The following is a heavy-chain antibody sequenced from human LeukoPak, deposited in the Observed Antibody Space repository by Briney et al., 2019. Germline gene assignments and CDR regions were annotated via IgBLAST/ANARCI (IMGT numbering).Heavy chain of an antibody. CDR3: ARDKHYYDSSGYYYVGGFDY. CDR2: ISSSGSSI. J-gene: IGHJ4*02. Sequence: PGGSLRLSCAASGFTFSDYYMNWVRQAPGKGLEWVSYISSSGSSIYYADSAKGRFTISRDNAKNSLYLQMNSLRAEDTAVYYCARDKHYYDSSGYYYVGGFDYWGQGTLVTVSS. V-gene: IGHV3-11*01. CDR1: GFTFSDYY. D-gene: IGHD3-22*01.